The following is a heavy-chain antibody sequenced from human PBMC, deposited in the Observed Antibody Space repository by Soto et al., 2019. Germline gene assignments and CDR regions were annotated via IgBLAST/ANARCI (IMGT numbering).Heavy chain of an antibody. CDR1: GYTFTSYG. J-gene: IGHJ4*02. D-gene: IGHD3-3*01. CDR2: ISAYNGNT. Sequence: ASVKVSCKASGYTFTSYGISWVRQAPGQGLEWMGRISAYNGNTNYAQKLQGRVTMTTDTSTSTAYVELRSLRSDDTAVYYCARDQYDFWSGYFYFDYWGQGTLVTVSS. V-gene: IGHV1-18*01. CDR3: ARDQYDFWSGYFYFDY.